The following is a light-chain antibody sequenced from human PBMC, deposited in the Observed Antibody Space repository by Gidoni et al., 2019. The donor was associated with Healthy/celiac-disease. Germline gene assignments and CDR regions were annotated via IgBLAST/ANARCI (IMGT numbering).Light chain of an antibody. Sequence: DPVTITCRASQSISSYLNWYQQKPGKDPKLLVYAASSLQSGVPSRFSDSGSGTDFTLTISSLPPEDFATYYCLQSYSTPWTFGQGTKVEIK. CDR2: AAS. J-gene: IGKJ1*01. CDR3: LQSYSTPWT. V-gene: IGKV1-39*01. CDR1: QSISSY.